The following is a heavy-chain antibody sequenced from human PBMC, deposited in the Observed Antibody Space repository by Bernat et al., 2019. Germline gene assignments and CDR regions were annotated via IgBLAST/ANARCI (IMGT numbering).Heavy chain of an antibody. CDR3: ARADSSSWNGHFDY. V-gene: IGHV4-4*02. CDR1: GGSISSSYW. D-gene: IGHD6-13*01. CDR2: IHHSGST. J-gene: IGHJ4*02. Sequence: QVQLQESGPGLVKPSGTLSLTCAVSGGSISSSYWWSWVRQPPGKGLEWIGEIHHSGSTNYNPSLKSRVTISVDKSKNQFSLKLSSVTAADSAVYYCARADSSSWNGHFDYWGQGTLVTVSS.